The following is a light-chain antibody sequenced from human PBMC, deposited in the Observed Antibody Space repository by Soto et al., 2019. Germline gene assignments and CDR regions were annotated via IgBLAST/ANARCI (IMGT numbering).Light chain of an antibody. J-gene: IGKJ1*01. CDR3: QQYNSYPWT. V-gene: IGKV1-5*03. CDR1: QSISSW. CDR2: KAS. Sequence: DIQMTQSPSTLSASVGDRVTITCRASQSISSWLAWYQQKPGKAPKLLIYKASSLERGVPSRFSGSGSGTDFTLTISSLQPDDFATYYCQQYNSYPWTFGQGTKVEMK.